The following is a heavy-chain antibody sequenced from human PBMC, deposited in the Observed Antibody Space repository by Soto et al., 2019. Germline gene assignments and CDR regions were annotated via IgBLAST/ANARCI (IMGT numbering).Heavy chain of an antibody. D-gene: IGHD3-10*01. CDR2: INSDGSST. Sequence: GGSLRLSCAASGFTFSSYWMHWVRQAPGKGLVWVSRINSDGSSTSYADSVKGRFTISRDNAKNTLYLQMNSLRAEDTAVYYCARAFTIVRSLSTYYYYGMDVWGQGTTVTVSS. V-gene: IGHV3-74*01. CDR1: GFTFSSYW. CDR3: ARAFTIVRSLSTYYYYGMDV. J-gene: IGHJ6*02.